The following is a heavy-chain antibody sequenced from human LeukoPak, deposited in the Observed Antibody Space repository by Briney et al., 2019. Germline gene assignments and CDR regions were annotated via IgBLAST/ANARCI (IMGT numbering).Heavy chain of an antibody. CDR1: GDSISSGDYY. Sequence: PSETLSLTCTVSGDSISSGDYYWSWIRQPAGKGLEWIGRISSSGSTNYNPSLKSRVTISVDTSKNQLSLKLSSVTAADTAVYYCARANPPMGYSSSWYYFDYWGQGTLVTVSS. V-gene: IGHV4-61*02. CDR2: ISSSGST. CDR3: ARANPPMGYSSSWYYFDY. J-gene: IGHJ4*02. D-gene: IGHD6-13*01.